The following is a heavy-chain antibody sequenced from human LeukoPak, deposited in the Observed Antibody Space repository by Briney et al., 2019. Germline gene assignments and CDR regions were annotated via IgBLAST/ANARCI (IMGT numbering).Heavy chain of an antibody. CDR3: ARDRAMVVGSSWYYDY. CDR1: GFTFSRYW. D-gene: IGHD5-18*01. Sequence: GGSLRLSCAASGFTFSRYWMSWVRQAPGKGLEWVSLIWYDGSNKYYADSVKGRFTISRDNSKNTLYLQMNSLRAEDTALYYCARDRAMVVGSSWYYDYWGQGTLVTVSS. V-gene: IGHV3-33*08. CDR2: IWYDGSNK. J-gene: IGHJ4*02.